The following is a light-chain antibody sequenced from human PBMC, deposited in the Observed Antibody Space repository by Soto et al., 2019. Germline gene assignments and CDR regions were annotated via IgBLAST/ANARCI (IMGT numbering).Light chain of an antibody. CDR2: AAS. J-gene: IGKJ1*01. CDR3: PHTYSNLWP. V-gene: IGKV1-39*01. CDR1: QTGSRY. Sequence: SQSPSALSAYVGDTVTITCRASQTGSRYLNWYQQKSGTAPKLLIYAASTLHTGVPSRFSGRGSGTDFTLTINNLQREDFADYFCPHTYSNLWPFGQRTKVAIK.